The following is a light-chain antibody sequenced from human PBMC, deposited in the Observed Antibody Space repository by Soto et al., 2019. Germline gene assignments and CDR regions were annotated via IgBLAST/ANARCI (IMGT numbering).Light chain of an antibody. Sequence: EFVLTQSPGTLSLSPGERATLSCRASQSVSNNYLAWYQQKPGQAPRLLIYGASSRATGIPDRSAGSGSGTEFTLTISGLQSEDFAVYYCQQYSIWRTFGQGTKVAIK. J-gene: IGKJ1*01. CDR1: QSVSNNY. V-gene: IGKV3-20*01. CDR3: QQYSIWRT. CDR2: GAS.